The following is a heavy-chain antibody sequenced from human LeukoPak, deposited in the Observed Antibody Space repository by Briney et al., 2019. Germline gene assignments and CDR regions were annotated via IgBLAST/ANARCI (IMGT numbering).Heavy chain of an antibody. V-gene: IGHV3-74*01. D-gene: IGHD5-24*01. CDR2: IKSDGSAT. J-gene: IGHJ4*02. CDR1: GFTFSSYW. Sequence: GGSLRLSCAASGFTFSSYWMHWVRPAPGKGLVWVSSIKSDGSATSHADSVKGRFTISRDNAKNTLYLQMNSLRAEDMAVYYCAGGDGYGMDYWGQGTRVTVSS. CDR3: AGGDGYGMDY.